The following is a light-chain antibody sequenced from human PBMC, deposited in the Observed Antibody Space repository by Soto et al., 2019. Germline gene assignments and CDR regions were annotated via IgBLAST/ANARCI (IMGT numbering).Light chain of an antibody. Sequence: EIVLTQSPGTLSLSPGERATLSCRASQSVSSSYLAWYQQKPGQAPRLLIYGESRRATGIPDRFSGSGSGTDFALTISRLEPEDFAVYYCQQYGSSLFTFGPGTKVDIK. V-gene: IGKV3-20*01. CDR3: QQYGSSLFT. J-gene: IGKJ3*01. CDR1: QSVSSSY. CDR2: GES.